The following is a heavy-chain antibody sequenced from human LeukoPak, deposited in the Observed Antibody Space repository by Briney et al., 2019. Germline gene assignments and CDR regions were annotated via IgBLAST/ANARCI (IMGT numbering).Heavy chain of an antibody. V-gene: IGHV3-23*01. J-gene: IGHJ2*01. D-gene: IGHD3-10*01. CDR1: GFTFSSYG. Sequence: GGSLRLSCAASGFTFSSYGMSWVRQAPGKGLEWVSAISGSGGSTYYADSVKGRFTISRDNSKNTLYLQMNSLRAEDTAVYYCATMVRGVYWYFDLWGRGTLVTVSS. CDR2: ISGSGGST. CDR3: ATMVRGVYWYFDL.